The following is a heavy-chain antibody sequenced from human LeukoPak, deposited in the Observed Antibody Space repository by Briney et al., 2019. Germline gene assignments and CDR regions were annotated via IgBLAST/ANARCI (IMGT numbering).Heavy chain of an antibody. CDR3: ARDAGKTGYFDY. Sequence: GGSLRLSCAASGFTFSSYSMNWVRQAPGKGLEWVSAISGSGGSTYYADSVKGRFTISRDNSKNTLYLQMNSLRAEDTAVYYCARDAGKTGYFDYWGQGTLVTVSS. CDR1: GFTFSSYS. V-gene: IGHV3-23*01. J-gene: IGHJ4*02. CDR2: ISGSGGST. D-gene: IGHD1-14*01.